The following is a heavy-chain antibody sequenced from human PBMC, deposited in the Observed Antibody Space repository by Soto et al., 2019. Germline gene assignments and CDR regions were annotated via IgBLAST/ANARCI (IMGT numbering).Heavy chain of an antibody. Sequence: SETLSLTCTVSGGSISSSSYYWGWIRQPPGKGLEWIGGIYYSGSTYYNPSLKNRVTMSVDTSKNQFSLKLSSVTAVDTAVYYCARKKGWVLSHTYFDYWGQGTLVTVSS. CDR2: IYYSGST. D-gene: IGHD1-26*01. CDR3: ARKKGWVLSHTYFDY. V-gene: IGHV4-39*07. J-gene: IGHJ4*02. CDR1: GGSISSSSYY.